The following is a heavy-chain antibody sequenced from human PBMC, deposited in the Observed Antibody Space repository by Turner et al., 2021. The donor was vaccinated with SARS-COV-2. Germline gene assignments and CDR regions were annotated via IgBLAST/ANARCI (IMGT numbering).Heavy chain of an antibody. CDR3: AKFVGGAAAGSLVVENGMDV. Sequence: QVQLVQSGAEVKKPGASVKVSCKASGYTFTSYYMHWVRQAPGQGLEWMGIINPSGGSTSYAQKFQGRVTMTRDTSTSTVYMELSSLRSEDTAVYYCAKFVGGAAAGSLVVENGMDVWGQGTTVIVSS. D-gene: IGHD6-13*01. J-gene: IGHJ6*02. CDR2: INPSGGST. V-gene: IGHV1-46*01. CDR1: GYTFTSYY.